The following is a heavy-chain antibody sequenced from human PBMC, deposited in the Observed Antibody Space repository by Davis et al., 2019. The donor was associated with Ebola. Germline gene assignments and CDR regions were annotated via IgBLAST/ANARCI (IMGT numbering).Heavy chain of an antibody. CDR3: ARDLVVAAPDY. D-gene: IGHD2-15*01. J-gene: IGHJ4*02. V-gene: IGHV1-18*04. CDR1: GYTFTSYG. CDR2: INPHNGNT. Sequence: ASVKVSCKASGYTFTSYGITWVRQAPGQGLEWMGWINPHNGNTNYAQNVQGRVTMTTDTSTSTAYMEVGILRSDDTAVYYCARDLVVAAPDYWGQGTLVTVSS.